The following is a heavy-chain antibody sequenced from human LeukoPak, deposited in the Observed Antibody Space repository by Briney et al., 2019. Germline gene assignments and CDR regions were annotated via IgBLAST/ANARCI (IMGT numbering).Heavy chain of an antibody. V-gene: IGHV1-2*02. Sequence: GASVKVSCKASGYTFTGYYMHWVRQAPGQGLEWMGWINPNSGGTNYAQKFQGRVTMTRDMSTSTVYMELSSLRSEDTAVYYCARDASKDVVGATCAFDIWGQGTMVTVSS. J-gene: IGHJ3*02. D-gene: IGHD1-26*01. CDR2: INPNSGGT. CDR3: ARDASKDVVGATCAFDI. CDR1: GYTFTGYY.